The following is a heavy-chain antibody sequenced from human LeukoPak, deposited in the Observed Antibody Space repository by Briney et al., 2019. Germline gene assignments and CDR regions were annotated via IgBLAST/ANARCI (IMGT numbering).Heavy chain of an antibody. Sequence: GGSLRLSCAASGFTFSSYNMNWVRQAPGKGLEWVSSISSSSTYIYYADSVKGRFSISRDNAKNSLYLQMNSLRAEDTAVYYCARDPTPEGMDVWGQGTTVTVSS. CDR2: ISSSSTYI. J-gene: IGHJ6*02. CDR3: ARDPTPEGMDV. V-gene: IGHV3-21*01. CDR1: GFTFSSYN. D-gene: IGHD2-2*01.